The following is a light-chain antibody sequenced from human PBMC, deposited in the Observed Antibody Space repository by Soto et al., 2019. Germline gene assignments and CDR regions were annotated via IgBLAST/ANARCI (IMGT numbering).Light chain of an antibody. Sequence: DIVLTQSPVTLSLSPGERATLSCRARQSVGSSHLAWYQQKPGKAPRLVIYGASSRATGIPDRFSGSGSGTDFTLTISRLEPEDFAVYYCQQYDSSPLYTFGQGTKLEIK. CDR2: GAS. CDR3: QQYDSSPLYT. V-gene: IGKV3-20*01. CDR1: QSVGSSH. J-gene: IGKJ2*01.